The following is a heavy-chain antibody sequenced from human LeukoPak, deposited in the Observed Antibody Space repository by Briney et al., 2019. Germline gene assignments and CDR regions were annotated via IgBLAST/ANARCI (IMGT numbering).Heavy chain of an antibody. Sequence: SETLSLTCTVSGGSITSDYWGWIRQPPGKGLELIGYIHYSGNTKYNPSLESRVTMSVDTSKNQFSLKVSSVTAADTAVYYCARGNAARRSAMAMYHFDYWGQGILVTVSS. CDR2: IHYSGNT. CDR1: GGSITSDY. J-gene: IGHJ4*02. CDR3: ARGNAARRSAMAMYHFDY. D-gene: IGHD5-18*01. V-gene: IGHV4-59*08.